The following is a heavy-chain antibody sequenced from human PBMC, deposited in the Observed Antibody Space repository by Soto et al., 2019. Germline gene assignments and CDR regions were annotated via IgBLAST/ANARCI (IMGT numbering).Heavy chain of an antibody. CDR1: GYTFTTYY. V-gene: IGHV1-46*01. Sequence: QVQLVQSGAEVKKPGASVKVSCKASGYTFTTYYIQWVRQAPGQGLEWMGVISTSGGTTTYAQKFKGRVTMTRDTSTSTVHMELSRLRSEDTAVYYCARQRSDRSGYNGGYNNYWGQGTLVTVSS. CDR2: ISTSGGTT. CDR3: ARQRSDRSGYNGGYNNY. D-gene: IGHD3-22*01. J-gene: IGHJ4*02.